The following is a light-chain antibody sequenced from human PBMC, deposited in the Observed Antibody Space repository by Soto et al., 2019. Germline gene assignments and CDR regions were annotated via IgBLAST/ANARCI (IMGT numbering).Light chain of an antibody. CDR1: SSDVGGYNY. V-gene: IGLV2-14*03. Sequence: QSALTQPASVSGSPGQSITISCAGTSSDVGGYNYVSWYQQHPGKVPRLIISDVNKRPSGVSDRFSGSKSGNTASLTISGLQAEDEADYYCASFTRSVTVAFGGGTQLTVL. J-gene: IGLJ2*01. CDR2: DVN. CDR3: ASFTRSVTVA.